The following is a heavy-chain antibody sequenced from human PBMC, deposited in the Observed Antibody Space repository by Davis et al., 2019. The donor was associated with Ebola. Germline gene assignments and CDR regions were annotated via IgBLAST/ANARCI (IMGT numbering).Heavy chain of an antibody. J-gene: IGHJ4*02. D-gene: IGHD1-26*01. V-gene: IGHV1-2*02. Sequence: ASVKVSCKSSGYTFTDYYIHWVRQAPGQGLECMGWINPNSGATSYTQKFQDRVTLTRDTSIRTTYLELTGLRSDDTAVYYCAREMAGYSGNYWPIDYWGQGTLVTVSS. CDR3: AREMAGYSGNYWPIDY. CDR1: GYTFTDYY. CDR2: INPNSGAT.